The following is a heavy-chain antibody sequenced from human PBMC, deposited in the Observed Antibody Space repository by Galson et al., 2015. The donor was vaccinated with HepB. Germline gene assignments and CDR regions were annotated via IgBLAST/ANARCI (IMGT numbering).Heavy chain of an antibody. CDR2: ISYDGSNK. D-gene: IGHD2-2*01. J-gene: IGHJ4*02. Sequence: SLRLSCAASGFTFSSYGMHWVRQAPGKGLEWVAVISYDGSNKYYADSVKGRFTISRDNSKNTLYLQMNSLRAEDTAVYYCAKDPGTNGVDEYYFDYWGQGTLVTVSS. V-gene: IGHV3-30*18. CDR1: GFTFSSYG. CDR3: AKDPGTNGVDEYYFDY.